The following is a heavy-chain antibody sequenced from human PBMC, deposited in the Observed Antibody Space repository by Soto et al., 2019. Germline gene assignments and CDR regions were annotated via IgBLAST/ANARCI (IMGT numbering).Heavy chain of an antibody. CDR3: ARARSPGGGHNARFCWFDP. V-gene: IGHV4-34*01. Sequence: SETLSLTCAVYGGSFSGYYWSWIRQPPGKGLEWIGEINHSGSTNYNPSLKSRVTISVDTSKNQFSLKLSSVTAADTAVYYCARARSPGGGHNARFCWFDPWGQGTLVTVSS. CDR1: GGSFSGYY. J-gene: IGHJ5*02. D-gene: IGHD3-16*01. CDR2: INHSGST.